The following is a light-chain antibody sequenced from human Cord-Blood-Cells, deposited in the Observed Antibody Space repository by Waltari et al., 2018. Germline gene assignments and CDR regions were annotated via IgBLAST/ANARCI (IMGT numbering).Light chain of an antibody. CDR1: SRDVGGYNF. V-gene: IGLV2-14*03. CDR3: SSYTSSSTLYV. J-gene: IGLJ1*01. Sequence: QSALPQPAPVSGSPGQSITLSCTGTSRDVGGYNFVSWYQQHPGKAPKLMIYDVSNRPSGVSNRFSGSKSGNTASLTISGLQAEDEADYYCSSYTSSSTLYVFGTGTKVTVL. CDR2: DVS.